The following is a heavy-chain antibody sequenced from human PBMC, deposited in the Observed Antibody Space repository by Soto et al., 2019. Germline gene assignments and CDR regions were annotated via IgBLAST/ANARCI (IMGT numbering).Heavy chain of an antibody. J-gene: IGHJ2*01. CDR2: IYYSGST. CDR1: GGSISSSSYY. D-gene: IGHD5-18*01. CDR3: ASTVVDTAMVPYWYLDL. Sequence: SETLPHPCTVSGGSISSSSYYWGRIRQPPGKGLEWIGSIYYSGSTYYNPSLKSRVTISVDTSKNQFSLKLSSVTAADTAVYYCASTVVDTAMVPYWYLDLWGRGTLVTVSS. V-gene: IGHV4-39*01.